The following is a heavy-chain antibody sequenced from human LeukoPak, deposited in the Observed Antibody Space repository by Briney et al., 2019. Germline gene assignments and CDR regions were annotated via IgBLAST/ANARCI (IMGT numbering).Heavy chain of an antibody. J-gene: IGHJ4*02. CDR2: IYDSGST. CDR3: AKTRSLKGYFDS. Sequence: SETLSLTCTVSGGSIRSSYYYWGWIRQPPGKGLEWIGSIYDSGSTYYNPSLKSRVTISVDTSKNQFSLKLNSVTAADTAVYYCAKTRSLKGYFDSWGQGTLVTVSS. V-gene: IGHV4-39*01. CDR1: GGSIRSSYYY.